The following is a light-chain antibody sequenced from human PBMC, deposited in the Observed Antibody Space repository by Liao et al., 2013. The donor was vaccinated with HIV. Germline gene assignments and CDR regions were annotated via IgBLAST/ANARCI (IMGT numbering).Light chain of an antibody. V-gene: IGLV3-1*01. J-gene: IGLJ2*01. CDR2: QGT. Sequence: SYGLTQPPSVSVSPGQTATITCSGDKLRDKYVSWYQQKPGQSPVLVIYQGTKRPSGIPERFSGSYSGDTATLTISGTQVMDESDYFCQAWDNRAEVVFGGGTKLTVL. CDR3: QAWDNRAEVV. CDR1: KLRDKY.